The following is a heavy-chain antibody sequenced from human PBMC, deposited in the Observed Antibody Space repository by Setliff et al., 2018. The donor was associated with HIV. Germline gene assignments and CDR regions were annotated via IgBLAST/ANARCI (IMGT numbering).Heavy chain of an antibody. CDR1: GYSFTDYY. Sequence: ASVKVSCKASGYSFTDYYIHWLQQAPGQGLEWMGWINPKSDGTNYAQKFQGWITMTRDTSISTAYMELSRLRSDDTAVYYCARGMDYYDTSGYYQYYFDYWGQGTLVTVSS. V-gene: IGHV1-2*04. J-gene: IGHJ4*02. CDR2: INPKSDGT. D-gene: IGHD3-22*01. CDR3: ARGMDYYDTSGYYQYYFDY.